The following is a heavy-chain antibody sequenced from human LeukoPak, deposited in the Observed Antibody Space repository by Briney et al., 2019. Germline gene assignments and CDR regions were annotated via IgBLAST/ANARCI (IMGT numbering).Heavy chain of an antibody. V-gene: IGHV3-7*01. CDR1: GFTFSTYY. CDR2: IKQNGGEK. J-gene: IGHJ4*02. CDR3: ARGFALRGQQLLLLGLDYLDY. Sequence: PGGSLRLSCAASGFTFSTYYMSWIRQAPGKGLEWVANIKQNGGEKYYVYSVKRRFTISRDNAKNSLFLQMNSLRADDTGIYYCARGFALRGQQLLLLGLDYLDYWGQGTLVTVSS. D-gene: IGHD6-13*01.